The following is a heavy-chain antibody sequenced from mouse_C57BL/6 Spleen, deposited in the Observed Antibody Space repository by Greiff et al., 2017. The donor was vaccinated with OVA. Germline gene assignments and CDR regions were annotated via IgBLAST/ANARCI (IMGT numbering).Heavy chain of an antibody. CDR1: GFTFSDYG. V-gene: IGHV5-17*01. J-gene: IGHJ4*01. CDR3: AIYGRYAMDY. Sequence: EVQWVESGGGLVKPGGSLKLSCAASGFTFSDYGMHWVRQAPEKGLEWVAYISSGSSTIYYADTVKGRFTISRDNAKNTLFLQMTSLRSEDTAMYYCAIYGRYAMDYWGQGTSVTVSS. CDR2: ISSGSSTI. D-gene: IGHD1-1*02.